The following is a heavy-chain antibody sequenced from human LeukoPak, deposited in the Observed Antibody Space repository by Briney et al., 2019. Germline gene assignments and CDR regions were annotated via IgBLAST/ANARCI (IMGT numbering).Heavy chain of an antibody. J-gene: IGHJ4*02. CDR1: GYSFSNYW. D-gene: IGHD6-19*01. CDR2: IYPGDSDT. CDR3: ARLSSGWYPGFDFDY. V-gene: IGHV5-51*01. Sequence: GESLKISCKGSGYSFSNYWIGWVRQMPGKGLEWMGIIYPGDSDTRYSPSFQGQVTISVDESINTAYLQWSSLEASDTAMYYCARLSSGWYPGFDFDYWGQGTLVTVSS.